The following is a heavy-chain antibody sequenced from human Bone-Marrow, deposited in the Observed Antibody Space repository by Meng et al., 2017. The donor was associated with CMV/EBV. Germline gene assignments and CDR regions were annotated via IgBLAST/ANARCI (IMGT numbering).Heavy chain of an antibody. D-gene: IGHD3-16*01. CDR3: ARGLGRKALKDASDF. J-gene: IGHJ3*01. CDR1: GYTFTGYY. V-gene: IGHV1-2*02. Sequence: ASVKVSCKTSGYTFTGYYIHWVRQDPGQGLEWMGWINANGGNTNHAQKFQGRVTMTRDKSINTAYMELSNLRSNDTAVYFCARGLGRKALKDASDFWGRGTVVTVSS. CDR2: INANGGNT.